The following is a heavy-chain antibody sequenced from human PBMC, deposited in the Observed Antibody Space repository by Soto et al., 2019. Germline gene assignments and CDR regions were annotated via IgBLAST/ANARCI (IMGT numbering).Heavy chain of an antibody. D-gene: IGHD6-19*01. CDR1: GYTFTSYD. Sequence: GASVKVSCKASGYTFTSYDINWVRRATGQGLEWMGWMNPNSGNTGYAQKFQGRVTMTRNTSISTAYMELSSLRSEDTAVYYCAREWQWLVRDYYYGMDVWGQGTTVTVSS. V-gene: IGHV1-8*01. J-gene: IGHJ6*02. CDR2: MNPNSGNT. CDR3: AREWQWLVRDYYYGMDV.